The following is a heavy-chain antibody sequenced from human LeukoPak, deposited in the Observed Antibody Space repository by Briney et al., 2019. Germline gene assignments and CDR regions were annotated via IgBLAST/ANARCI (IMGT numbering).Heavy chain of an antibody. CDR1: GGSFSGYY. J-gene: IGHJ6*02. V-gene: IGHV4-34*01. Sequence: PSETLSLTCAVYGGSFSGYYWSWIRQPPGKGLEWIGEINHSGSTNYNPSLKSRVTISVDTSKNQFSLKLSSVTAADTAVYYCSNYIYYYGMDVWGQGTTVTVSS. D-gene: IGHD1-26*01. CDR2: INHSGST. CDR3: SNYIYYYGMDV.